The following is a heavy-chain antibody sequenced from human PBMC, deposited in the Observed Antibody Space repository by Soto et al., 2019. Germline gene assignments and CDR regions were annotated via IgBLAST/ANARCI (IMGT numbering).Heavy chain of an antibody. D-gene: IGHD5-12*01. J-gene: IGHJ6*02. CDR1: GGTFSSYA. CDR3: ASSLYRKKFYYHYGMDV. V-gene: IGHV1-69*13. CDR2: IIPIFGTA. Sequence: SVKVSCKASGGTFSSYAISWVRQAPGQGLEWMGGIIPIFGTANYAQKFQGRVTITADESTSTAYMELSSLRSEDTAVYYCASSLYRKKFYYHYGMDVWGQGTTVTVSS.